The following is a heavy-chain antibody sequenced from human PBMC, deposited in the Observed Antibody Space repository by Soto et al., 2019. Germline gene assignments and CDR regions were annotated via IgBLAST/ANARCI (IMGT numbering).Heavy chain of an antibody. CDR3: ARGQSKGYSGYDSLGY. V-gene: IGHV1-69*02. CDR2: IIPILGIA. Sequence: SVKVSCKASGGTFSSYTISWVRQAPGQGLEWMGRIIPILGIANYAQKFQGRVTITADKSTSTAYMELSSLRSEDTAVYYCARGQSKGYSGYDSLGYWGQGTLVTVSS. D-gene: IGHD5-12*01. CDR1: GGTFSSYT. J-gene: IGHJ4*02.